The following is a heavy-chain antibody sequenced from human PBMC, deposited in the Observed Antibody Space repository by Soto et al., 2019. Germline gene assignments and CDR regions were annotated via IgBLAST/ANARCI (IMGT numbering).Heavy chain of an antibody. Sequence: SVKVSCKASGGTFSSYTISWVRQAPGQGLEWMGRIIPILGIANYAQKFQGRVTITADKSTSTAYMELSSLRSEDTAVYYCARDSRIVVVPAPDAFDIWGQGTMVTVSS. J-gene: IGHJ3*02. V-gene: IGHV1-69*04. CDR1: GGTFSSYT. D-gene: IGHD2-2*01. CDR2: IIPILGIA. CDR3: ARDSRIVVVPAPDAFDI.